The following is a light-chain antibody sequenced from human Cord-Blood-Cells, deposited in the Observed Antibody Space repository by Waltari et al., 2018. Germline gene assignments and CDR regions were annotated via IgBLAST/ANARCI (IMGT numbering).Light chain of an antibody. J-gene: IGKJ4*01. Sequence: AIQLTQSPSSLSASVGDRVTITCRASQGISSALAWYQQKPGKAPKLLIYDASSLESGVPSRFGGSGSGTYFTLTISSLQPEDFATYYCQQFNSYPLTCGGGTKVEIK. CDR1: QGISSA. CDR2: DAS. V-gene: IGKV1-13*02. CDR3: QQFNSYPLT.